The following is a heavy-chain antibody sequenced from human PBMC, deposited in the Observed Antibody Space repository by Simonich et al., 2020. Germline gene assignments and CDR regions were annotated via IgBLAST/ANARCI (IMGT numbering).Heavy chain of an antibody. CDR1: GYTFTGYY. CDR2: SNPNSGGK. D-gene: IGHD6-6*01. Sequence: QVQLVQSGAEVKKPGASVKVSCKASGYTFTGYYMHWVRQAPGQVLELTEWSNPNSGGKNYEKKFKGRVTMTRETSISKAYRELGRLRSDDTAVYYCARDSLSIAARPKNYMDVWGKGTTVTVSS. CDR3: ARDSLSIAARPKNYMDV. J-gene: IGHJ6*03. V-gene: IGHV1-2*02.